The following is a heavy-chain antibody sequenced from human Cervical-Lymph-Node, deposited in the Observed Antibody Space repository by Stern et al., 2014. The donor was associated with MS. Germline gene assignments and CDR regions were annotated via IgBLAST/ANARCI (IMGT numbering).Heavy chain of an antibody. J-gene: IGHJ2*01. CDR2: IGGTITNT. V-gene: IGHV3-23*04. D-gene: IGHD6-13*01. CDR1: GFTFRTSA. Sequence: VQLVQSGGGLVQPGGSLRLSCAASGFTFRTSAMTWVRQAPGKGLEWVSAIGGTITNTYYTDSVTGRFTISRDNSRDTLYLQMNGLRAEDTAIYYCAKVSGSTWLLPTHGFFDLWGRGSLVTVSS. CDR3: AKVSGSTWLLPTHGFFDL.